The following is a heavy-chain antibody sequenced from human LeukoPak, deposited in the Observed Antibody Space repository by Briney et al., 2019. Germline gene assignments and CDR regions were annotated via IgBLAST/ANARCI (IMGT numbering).Heavy chain of an antibody. CDR3: AKSPGYYYDSSDYYPHYYYYGMDV. CDR2: ISGSGGST. Sequence: PGGSLRLSCAASGFTFSSYAMSWVRQAPGKGLEWVSAISGSGGSTYYADSVKGRFTISRDNSKNTLYLQMNSLRAEDTAVYYCAKSPGYYYDSSDYYPHYYYYGMDVWGQGTTVTVSS. CDR1: GFTFSSYA. V-gene: IGHV3-23*01. J-gene: IGHJ6*02. D-gene: IGHD3-22*01.